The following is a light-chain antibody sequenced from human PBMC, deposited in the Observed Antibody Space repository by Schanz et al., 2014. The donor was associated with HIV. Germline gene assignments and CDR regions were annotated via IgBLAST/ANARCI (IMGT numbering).Light chain of an antibody. CDR2: GAS. V-gene: IGKV3-20*01. J-gene: IGKJ4*01. Sequence: EIVLTQSPGTLSLSPGDRATLSCRASQSVSSSYLAWYQQKPGQAPRLLIYGASNRATGIPDRFSGSGSGTDFTLTISRLEPEDFATYYCQHYDISRGTFGGGTRVEIK. CDR1: QSVSSSY. CDR3: QHYDISRGT.